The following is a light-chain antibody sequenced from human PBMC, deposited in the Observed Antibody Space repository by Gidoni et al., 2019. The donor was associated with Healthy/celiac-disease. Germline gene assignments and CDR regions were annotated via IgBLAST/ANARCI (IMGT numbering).Light chain of an antibody. J-gene: IGLJ1*01. V-gene: IGLV2-23*02. CDR1: SSDVGSYNL. CDR3: CSYAGSSTFSYV. Sequence: QSALTQPASVSGSPLQSITITCTGTSSDVGSYNLVSWYQQHPGKAPKLMIYEVSKRPSGVSNRVSGSKSGNTASLTISGLQAEDEADYYCCSYAGSSTFSYVFGTGTKVTVL. CDR2: EVS.